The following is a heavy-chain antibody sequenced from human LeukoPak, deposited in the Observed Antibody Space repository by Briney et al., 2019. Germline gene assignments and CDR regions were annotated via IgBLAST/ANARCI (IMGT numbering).Heavy chain of an antibody. D-gene: IGHD5-18*01. CDR3: AKDLGLSYGYYTSSSFDP. J-gene: IGHJ5*02. CDR1: GFPFSSYA. Sequence: PGGSLRLSCTASGFPFSSYAMIWVRKAPGKGLEWVSGISGSGGSTYYADSVKGRFTISRDNSKNTLYLQMNSLRAEDTAVYYCAKDLGLSYGYYTSSSFDPWGQGTLVTVSS. CDR2: ISGSGGST. V-gene: IGHV3-23*01.